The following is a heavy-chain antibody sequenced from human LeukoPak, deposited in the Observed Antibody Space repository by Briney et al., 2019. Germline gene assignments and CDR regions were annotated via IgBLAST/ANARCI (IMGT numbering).Heavy chain of an antibody. D-gene: IGHD3-3*01. V-gene: IGHV3-20*04. CDR3: ARVKGSGYRNSIDY. J-gene: IGHJ4*02. Sequence: PGGSLRLSCAASGFTFDDYAMNWVRQAPGKGLEWVSGINWNGGSTYYRDSVKGRFTISRDNAKNSLYLQTNSLRAEDTAFYYCARVKGSGYRNSIDYWGQGTLVTVSS. CDR2: INWNGGST. CDR1: GFTFDDYA.